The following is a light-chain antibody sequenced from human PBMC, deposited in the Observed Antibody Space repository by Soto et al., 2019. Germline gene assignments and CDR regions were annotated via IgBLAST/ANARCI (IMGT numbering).Light chain of an antibody. Sequence: QSVLTQPASVSGSPGQSITISCTGTSSDVGGYNYVSWYQQHPGKAPKLMIYEVSNRPSGVSNRFSGSKSGNTASLTISGLQAEDEADYYCSSSTSSDTLLFGGGNKLTVL. CDR2: EVS. V-gene: IGLV2-14*01. CDR1: SSDVGGYNY. J-gene: IGLJ2*01. CDR3: SSSTSSDTLL.